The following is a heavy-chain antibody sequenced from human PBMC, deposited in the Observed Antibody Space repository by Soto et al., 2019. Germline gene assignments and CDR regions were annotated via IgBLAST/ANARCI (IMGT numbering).Heavy chain of an antibody. J-gene: IGHJ5*02. CDR3: ARDCWGSGCLDP. D-gene: IGHD6-19*01. Sequence: QVQLVQSGAEVKRPGTSVKVSCKASGYTFTSYGISWVRQAPGQGLEWMGWISTYNGNTKYVQKFQGRVTMTTDTPTATAYMELRSLSSDDTAVDYCARDCWGSGCLDPWGQGTLVTVSS. V-gene: IGHV1-18*04. CDR2: ISTYNGNT. CDR1: GYTFTSYG.